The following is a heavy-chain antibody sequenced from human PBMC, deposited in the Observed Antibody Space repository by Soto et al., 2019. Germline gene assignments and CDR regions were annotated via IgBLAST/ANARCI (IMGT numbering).Heavy chain of an antibody. Sequence: ASVKVSCKASGYNFNIYGINWVRQAPGQGLEWMGGSIPIFGTANYAQKFQGRVTISVDESTSTAYMELGSLRSEDTAVYYCARGRGYSGDDHDYYFDMDVWGQGTTVTVSS. J-gene: IGHJ6*02. CDR2: SIPIFGTA. CDR1: GYNFNIYG. CDR3: ARGRGYSGDDHDYYFDMDV. V-gene: IGHV1-69*13. D-gene: IGHD5-12*01.